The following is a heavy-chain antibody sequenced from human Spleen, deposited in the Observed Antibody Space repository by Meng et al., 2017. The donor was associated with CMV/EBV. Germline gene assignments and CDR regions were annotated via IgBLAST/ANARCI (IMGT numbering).Heavy chain of an antibody. D-gene: IGHD2-2*01. V-gene: IGHV3-21*01. Sequence: ASDFIFSTFNMNWVRQAPGKGLEWVSSISPSSGFIYYADSTKGRLTISRDNANNLVFLHLNSLRVEDTAIYYCARERCSSRGCDSDHWGQGTLVTVSS. J-gene: IGHJ4*02. CDR3: ARERCSSRGCDSDH. CDR2: ISPSSGFI. CDR1: DFIFSTFN.